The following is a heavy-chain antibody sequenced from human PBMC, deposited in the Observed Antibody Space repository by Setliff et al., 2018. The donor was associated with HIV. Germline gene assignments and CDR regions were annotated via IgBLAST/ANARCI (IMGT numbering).Heavy chain of an antibody. V-gene: IGHV4-61*09. CDR2: VYFRGNT. Sequence: KTSETLSLTCDVSGDSFTTTSHSWAWLRQPAGRGLEWIGHVYFRGNTDYNPSLASRVSILMSTSEIQFSLTLNSVTAADTAKYYCARGRLMGSSVLFFDFWGQGILVTVSS. D-gene: IGHD2-21*01. CDR1: GDSFTTTSHS. J-gene: IGHJ4*02. CDR3: ARGRLMGSSVLFFDF.